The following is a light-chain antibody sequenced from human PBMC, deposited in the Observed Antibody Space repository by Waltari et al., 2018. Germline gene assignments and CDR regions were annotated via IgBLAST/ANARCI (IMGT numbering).Light chain of an antibody. Sequence: DIVMTQTPVSLSVTPGQSASISSKSSQSLLYTDGKTYFYWYLQKAGQPPPLLIYEISKRFSGVPDRFSGSGSGTDFTLKISRVEAEDVGVYYCMQTKQFPWTLGQGTKVEVK. CDR2: EIS. J-gene: IGKJ1*01. V-gene: IGKV2D-29*01. CDR3: MQTKQFPWT. CDR1: QSLLYTDGKTY.